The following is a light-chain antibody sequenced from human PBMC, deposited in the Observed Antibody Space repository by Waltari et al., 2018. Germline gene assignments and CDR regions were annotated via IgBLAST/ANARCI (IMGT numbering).Light chain of an antibody. CDR2: SNN. CDR1: SSNMEPNP. V-gene: IGLV1-44*01. CDR3: AAWDDTLNGYV. J-gene: IGLJ1*01. Sequence: HSLLTRPPPTSGPPGQGFTISCSGGSSNMEPNPVNGYHHLPGTAPKLLIYSNNQRPSGVPGRFSGSKSGTSASLAISGLQSEDEADYYCAAWDDTLNGYVFGTGTKVTVL.